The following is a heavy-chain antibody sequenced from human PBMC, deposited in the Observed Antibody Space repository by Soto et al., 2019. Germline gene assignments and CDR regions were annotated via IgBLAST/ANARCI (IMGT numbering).Heavy chain of an antibody. CDR1: GDSLTSGSYY. Sequence: LSLTCTVSGDSLTSGSYYWSWIRQPPGKGLEWIGFIYYSGSTNYNPSLKSRVIISLDTSTNQLSLKLTSVIAADTAVYYCVRDSNWRGFEYWGQGTLVTVSS. V-gene: IGHV4-61*01. J-gene: IGHJ4*02. D-gene: IGHD3-3*01. CDR3: VRDSNWRGFEY. CDR2: IYYSGST.